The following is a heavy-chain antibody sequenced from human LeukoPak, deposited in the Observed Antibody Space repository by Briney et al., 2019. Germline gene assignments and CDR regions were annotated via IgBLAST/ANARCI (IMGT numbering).Heavy chain of an antibody. Sequence: SVKVSCKVSGGTFSSYAIRWVRQAPGQGLEWMGGIIPIVGTANYAQKFQGRVTITTDESTSTAYMELSSLRSEDTAVYYCAREYDFSSCYYYAGYWGQGTLVTVSS. CDR1: GGTFSSYA. J-gene: IGHJ4*02. D-gene: IGHD3-3*01. V-gene: IGHV1-69*05. CDR3: AREYDFSSCYYYAGY. CDR2: IIPIVGTA.